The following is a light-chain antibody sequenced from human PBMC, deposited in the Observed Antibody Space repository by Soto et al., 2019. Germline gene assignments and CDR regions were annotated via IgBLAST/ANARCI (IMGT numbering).Light chain of an antibody. CDR2: EVT. V-gene: IGLV2-14*01. CDR3: SSSTSSSLYV. Sequence: QSALTQPASVSGSPGQSITISCTGTSSDIGGHHFVSWYQQQSGKAPKLVIYEVTDRPSGVSDRFSGSKSGNTASLTISGLQPEDEADYHCSSSTSSSLYVFGTGTKVTVL. CDR1: SSDIGGHHF. J-gene: IGLJ1*01.